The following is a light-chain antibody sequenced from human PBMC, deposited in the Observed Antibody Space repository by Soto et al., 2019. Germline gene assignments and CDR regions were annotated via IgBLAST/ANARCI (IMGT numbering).Light chain of an antibody. V-gene: IGLV2-14*03. CDR2: DVS. CDR3: SSYTSSNTWV. Sequence: QSVLTQPVSVSGSPGQSITISCTGTSSDVGDYNSVSWYQHHPGEAPQLMIYDVSNRPSGVSKRFSASKSGNTAFLTISGLQAEDEANYFCSSYTSSNTWVFGGGTKVTVL. CDR1: SSDVGDYNS. J-gene: IGLJ3*02.